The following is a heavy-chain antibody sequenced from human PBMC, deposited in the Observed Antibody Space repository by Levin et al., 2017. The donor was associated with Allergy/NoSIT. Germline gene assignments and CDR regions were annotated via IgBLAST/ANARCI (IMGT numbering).Heavy chain of an antibody. J-gene: IGHJ4*02. Sequence: GGSLRLSCAASGFTFDDYAMHWVRQAPGKGLEWVSGISWNSGSIGYADSVKGRFTISRDNAKNSLYLQMNSLRAEDTALYYCAKDYSGSYFSYFDYWGQGTLVTVSS. V-gene: IGHV3-9*01. CDR2: ISWNSGSI. CDR1: GFTFDDYA. CDR3: AKDYSGSYFSYFDY. D-gene: IGHD1-26*01.